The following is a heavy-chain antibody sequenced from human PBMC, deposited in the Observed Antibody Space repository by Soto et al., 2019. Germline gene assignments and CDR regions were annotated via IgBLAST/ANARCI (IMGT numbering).Heavy chain of an antibody. V-gene: IGHV4-31*03. D-gene: IGHD3-10*01. Sequence: NPSETLSLTCTVSGGSISSGGYYWSWIRQHPGKGLEWIGYIYYSGSTYYNPSLKSRVTISVDTSKNQFSLKLSSVTAADTAVYYCARGPRMVRGVIGAFDIWGQGTMVTVSS. CDR2: IYYSGST. CDR3: ARGPRMVRGVIGAFDI. CDR1: GGSISSGGYY. J-gene: IGHJ3*02.